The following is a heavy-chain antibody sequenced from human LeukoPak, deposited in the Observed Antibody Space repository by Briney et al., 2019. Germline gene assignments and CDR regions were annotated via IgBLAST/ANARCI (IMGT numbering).Heavy chain of an antibody. CDR2: IKQDGSDK. J-gene: IGHJ4*02. Sequence: GGSLRLSCAASGFTFSNAWMNWVRQAPGKGLEWVANIKQDGSDKSSMDSVKGRFTISRDNAQNSLHLQMNSLRAEDTAVYYCAVLRGANYWGQGTLVTVSS. V-gene: IGHV3-7*02. CDR3: AVLRGANY. CDR1: GFTFSNAW. D-gene: IGHD3-10*01.